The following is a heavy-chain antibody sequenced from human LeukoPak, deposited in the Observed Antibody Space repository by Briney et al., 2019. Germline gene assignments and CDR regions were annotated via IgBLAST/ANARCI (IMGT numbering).Heavy chain of an antibody. CDR2: ITPIAGTP. CDR1: GGTFSSYA. D-gene: IGHD6-13*01. J-gene: IGHJ2*01. CDR3: ARDFYSSSWPGRYFDL. Sequence: ASLKVSCKASGGTFSSYAVSWVRQAPGQGLEWMGRITPIAGTPNYAQKFQGRVTITADKFPSTVYMELSSLKSEDTAVYYCARDFYSSSWPGRYFDLWGRGTLLTVSS. V-gene: IGHV1-69*04.